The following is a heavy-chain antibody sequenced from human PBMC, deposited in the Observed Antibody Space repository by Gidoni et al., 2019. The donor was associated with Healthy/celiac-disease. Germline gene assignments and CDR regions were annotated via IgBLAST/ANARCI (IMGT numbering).Heavy chain of an antibody. CDR3: AREGSSGWYKY. Sequence: QVQLVESGGGVVQPGRSLSLSCAASGFTFSSYGMHWVRQAPGKGLEWVAVIWYDGSNKYYADSVKGRFTISRDNSKNTLYLQMNSLRAEDTAVYYCAREGSSGWYKYWGQGTLVTVSS. CDR1: GFTFSSYG. D-gene: IGHD6-19*01. J-gene: IGHJ4*02. CDR2: IWYDGSNK. V-gene: IGHV3-33*01.